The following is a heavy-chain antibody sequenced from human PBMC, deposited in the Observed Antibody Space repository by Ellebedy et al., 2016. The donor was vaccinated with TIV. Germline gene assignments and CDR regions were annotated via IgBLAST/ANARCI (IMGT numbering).Heavy chain of an antibody. J-gene: IGHJ5*02. CDR1: GYTFTSYY. CDR2: INPSGGST. D-gene: IGHD1-20*01. Sequence: ASVKVSXXASGYTFTSYYMHWVRQAPGQGLEWMGIINPSGGSTSYAQKFQGRVTMTRDTSTSTVYMELSSLRSEDTAVYYCAAELGAYNWNDLRRFWFDPWGQGTLVTVSS. V-gene: IGHV1-46*01. CDR3: AAELGAYNWNDLRRFWFDP.